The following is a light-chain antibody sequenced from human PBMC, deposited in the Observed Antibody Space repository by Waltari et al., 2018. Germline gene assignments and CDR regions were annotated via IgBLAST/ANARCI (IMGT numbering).Light chain of an antibody. CDR1: SSNIGGND. CDR3: ATWEDSLNGWV. J-gene: IGLJ3*02. CDR2: TNN. V-gene: IGLV1-44*01. Sequence: QSVVIQSPSASGTPGQRVTISCSGSSSNIGGNDVYWYQQFPGTAPKLLIYTNNQRPSEVPDRFAGSKSGTSASLVISGLQSEDEADYYCATWEDSLNGWVVGGGTKLTVL.